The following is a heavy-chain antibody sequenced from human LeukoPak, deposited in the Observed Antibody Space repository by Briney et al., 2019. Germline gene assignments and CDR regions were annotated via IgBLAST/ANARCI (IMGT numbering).Heavy chain of an antibody. Sequence: ASVKVSCKASGYTFTGYYMHWVRQAPGQGLEWMGWINPNSGATNYAQRFQGRVTMTRDTSITTAYMELSSLRSDDTAVYSCARDQAWGQGAFDIWGQGTMVTVSS. D-gene: IGHD7-27*01. V-gene: IGHV1-2*02. CDR2: INPNSGAT. CDR1: GYTFTGYY. J-gene: IGHJ3*02. CDR3: ARDQAWGQGAFDI.